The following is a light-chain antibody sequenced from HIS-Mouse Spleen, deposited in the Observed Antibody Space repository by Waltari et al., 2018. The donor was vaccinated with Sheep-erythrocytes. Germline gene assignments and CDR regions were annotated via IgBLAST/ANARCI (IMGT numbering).Light chain of an antibody. CDR1: SSAVGGYNY. CDR3: CSYAGSYNYV. V-gene: IGLV2-11*01. Sequence: QSALTQPRSVSGSPGQSVTISCPGTSSAVGGYNYLSWYHQHPGKAPKLMIYDVSKRPSGVPDRFSDSKSGNTASLTISGLQAEDEADYYCCSYAGSYNYVFGTGTKVTVL. J-gene: IGLJ1*01. CDR2: DVS.